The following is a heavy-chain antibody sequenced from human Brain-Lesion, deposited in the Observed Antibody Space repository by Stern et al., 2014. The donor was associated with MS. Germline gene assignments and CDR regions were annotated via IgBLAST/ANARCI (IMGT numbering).Heavy chain of an antibody. CDR1: GGSISSGGYY. D-gene: IGHD2-2*01. V-gene: IGHV4-61*02. Sequence: QVQLVQSGPGLVKPSQTLSLSCTVSGGSISSGGYYWSWIRQPAGKGLEWIGRIFNSGSTSYNPSLKSRVTLSTDTSKNQFSLRLNPMTAADTAVYYCARGRVVPGFQYYATDVWGQGTTVIVSS. J-gene: IGHJ6*02. CDR3: ARGRVVPGFQYYATDV. CDR2: IFNSGST.